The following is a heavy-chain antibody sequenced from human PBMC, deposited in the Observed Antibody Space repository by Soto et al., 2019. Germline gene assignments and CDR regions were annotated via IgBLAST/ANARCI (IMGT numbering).Heavy chain of an antibody. CDR2: ISFDGSNK. D-gene: IGHD3-22*01. CDR3: AREMIPMIMGGMSAMDV. V-gene: IGHV3-30*04. Sequence: QVQLVESGGGVVQPERSQRLSCAASKFTFRTYVMHWVRQAPGKGLEWVALISFDGSNKYYADSVKGRFTISRDNSTNTMYLQMNSLRPEDTAVYYCAREMIPMIMGGMSAMDVWGQGTTVTVS. CDR1: KFTFRTYV. J-gene: IGHJ6*02.